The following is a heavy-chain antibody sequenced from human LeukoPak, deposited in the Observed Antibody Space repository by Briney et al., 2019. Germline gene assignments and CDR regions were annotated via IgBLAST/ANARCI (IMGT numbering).Heavy chain of an antibody. CDR3: TRRDLDSVWNYNMEV. CDR1: GGSISTDY. V-gene: IGHV4-4*07. Sequence: SETLSLTCTVSGGSISTDYWTWMRQPAGKGLEWIGRIYNGNPHYNPSLKSRVTMSLDTSRNQFSLKLTPVTAADTAVYYCTRRDLDSVWNYNMEVWGQGTTVTVSS. D-gene: IGHD6-19*01. CDR2: IYNGNP. J-gene: IGHJ6*02.